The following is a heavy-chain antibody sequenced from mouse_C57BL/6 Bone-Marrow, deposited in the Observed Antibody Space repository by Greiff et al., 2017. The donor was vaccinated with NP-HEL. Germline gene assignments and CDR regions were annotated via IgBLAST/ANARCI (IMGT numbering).Heavy chain of an antibody. CDR3: TRVGSSGPYYYAMDY. D-gene: IGHD3-2*02. Sequence: EVKVVESGEGLVKPGGSLKLSCAASGFTFSSYAMSWVRQTPEKRLEWVAYISSGGDYIYYADTVKGRFTISRDNARNTLYLQMSSLKSEDTAMYYCTRVGSSGPYYYAMDYWGQGTSVTVSS. V-gene: IGHV5-9-1*02. CDR1: GFTFSSYA. CDR2: ISSGGDYI. J-gene: IGHJ4*01.